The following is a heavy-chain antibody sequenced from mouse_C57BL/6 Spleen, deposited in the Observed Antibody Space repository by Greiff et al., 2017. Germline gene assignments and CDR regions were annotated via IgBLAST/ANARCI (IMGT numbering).Heavy chain of an antibody. Sequence: VKLQQSGAELVKPGASVKISCKASGYAFSSYWMNWVKQRPGKGLEWIGQIYPGDGDTNYNGKFKGKATLTADKSSSTAYMQLSSLTSEDSAVYFGARSHYGSSLYAMDYWGQGTSVTVSS. D-gene: IGHD1-1*01. J-gene: IGHJ4*01. CDR3: ARSHYGSSLYAMDY. CDR1: GYAFSSYW. CDR2: IYPGDGDT. V-gene: IGHV1-80*01.